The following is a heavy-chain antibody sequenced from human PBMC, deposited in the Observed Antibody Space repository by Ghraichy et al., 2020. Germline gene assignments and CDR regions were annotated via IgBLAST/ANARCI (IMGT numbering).Heavy chain of an antibody. CDR3: ARKRWLQFYYFDY. J-gene: IGHJ4*02. CDR2: ISGSGGST. V-gene: IGHV3-23*01. Sequence: LSLTCAASGFTFGSYAMSWVRQAPGKGLEWVSTISGSGGSTYYADSVKGRFTISRDNSKNTLYLQMNSLRAEDTAVYYCARKRWLQFYYFDYWGQGTLVTVSS. CDR1: GFTFGSYA. D-gene: IGHD5-24*01.